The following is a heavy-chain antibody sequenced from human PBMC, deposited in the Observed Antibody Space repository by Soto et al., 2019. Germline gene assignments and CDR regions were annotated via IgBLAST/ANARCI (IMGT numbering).Heavy chain of an antibody. CDR1: GGTFSSSA. V-gene: IGHV1-69*01. CDR3: ARDPFMGYSSSWPSHYYYYGMDV. D-gene: IGHD6-13*01. J-gene: IGHJ6*02. Sequence: QVQLVQSGAEVKKPGSSVKVSCKASGGTFSSSAISWVRQAPGQGREWMGGIIPIFGTANYAQKFQGRVTSTADESTSTAYMELSSLRSEDTAVYYCARDPFMGYSSSWPSHYYYYGMDVWGQGTTVTVSS. CDR2: IIPIFGTA.